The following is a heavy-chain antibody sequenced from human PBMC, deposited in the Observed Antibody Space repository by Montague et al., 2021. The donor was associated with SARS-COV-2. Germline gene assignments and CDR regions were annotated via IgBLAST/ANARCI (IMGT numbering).Heavy chain of an antibody. CDR2: VHYTGST. CDR3: ARAQNICFIANCVNYFDL. D-gene: IGHD1-1*01. J-gene: IGHJ4*02. V-gene: IGHV4-59*01. Sequence: SETLSLTCEVSGGSIRSYYWSWIRQPPGKGLEWIGYVHYTGSTKYNPSLKARVTLSLDTPKNHFSLRLNSVTAADTAVYYCARAQNICFIANCVNYFDLWGLGALASVSS. CDR1: GGSIRSYY.